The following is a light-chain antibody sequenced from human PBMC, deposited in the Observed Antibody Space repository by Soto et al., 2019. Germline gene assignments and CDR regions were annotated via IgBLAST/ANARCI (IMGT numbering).Light chain of an antibody. Sequence: EIVMTQSPATLSVSLGERSTITCRAIQRVSSSLAWYQQKPGKPPRLLISYSSTRHTGVPARFSGSGSGTEFTLTISSLQPDDFATYYCQHYNSYSEAFGQGTKVDIK. V-gene: IGKV3-15*01. CDR1: QRVSSS. CDR2: YSS. CDR3: QHYNSYSEA. J-gene: IGKJ1*01.